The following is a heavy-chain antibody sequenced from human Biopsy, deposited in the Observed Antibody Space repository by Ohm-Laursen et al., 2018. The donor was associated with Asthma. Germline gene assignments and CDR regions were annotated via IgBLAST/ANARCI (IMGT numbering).Heavy chain of an antibody. CDR1: GFSLSTLGVG. V-gene: IGHV2-5*02. Sequence: PQTLTLTCTVSGFSLSTLGVGVGWFRQPPGKALEWLAHTFWEDDKRYNPSLKSRLTHAKDTSRNQLVLTMTNMDPVDTGTYFCAHAQTSWNYYGSGNYLYHFDSWGQGTLVTVSS. CDR2: TFWEDDK. J-gene: IGHJ4*02. D-gene: IGHD3-10*01. CDR3: AHAQTSWNYYGSGNYLYHFDS.